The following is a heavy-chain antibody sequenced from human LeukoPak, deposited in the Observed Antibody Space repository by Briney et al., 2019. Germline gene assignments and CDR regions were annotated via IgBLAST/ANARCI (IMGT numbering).Heavy chain of an antibody. CDR1: GGSISSGDYY. CDR3: ARLTYDYVWGSYRPIYFDY. V-gene: IGHV4-30-4*08. D-gene: IGHD3-16*02. CDR2: IYYSGNT. J-gene: IGHJ4*02. Sequence: SETLSLTCTVSGGSISSGDYYWSWIRQPPGKGLEWIGYIYYSGNTYYNPSLKSRVTISVDTSKNQFSLKLNSVTAADTAVYYCARLTYDYVWGSYRPIYFDYWSQGTLVTVSS.